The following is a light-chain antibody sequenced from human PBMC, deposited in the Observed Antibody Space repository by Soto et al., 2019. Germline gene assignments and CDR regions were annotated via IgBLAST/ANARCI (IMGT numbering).Light chain of an antibody. V-gene: IGKV3-20*01. Sequence: EIVLTQSPGTLSLSPGERASLSCRASQSVRSNSLAWYQQKPGQPPRLLIYGASSRATGIPDRFSGSGSGTDFTLTISRLESEDFAVYFCQQYGDSPDTDRWTFGTGTQVEIK. CDR1: QSVRSNS. J-gene: IGKJ1*01. CDR2: GAS. CDR3: QQYGDSPDTDRWT.